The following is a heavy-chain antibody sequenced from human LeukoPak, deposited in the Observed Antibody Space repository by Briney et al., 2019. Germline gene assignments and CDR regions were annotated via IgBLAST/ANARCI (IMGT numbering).Heavy chain of an antibody. J-gene: IGHJ5*02. D-gene: IGHD2-2*01. V-gene: IGHV1-69*13. CDR1: GGTFSSYA. Sequence: SVKVSCKASGGTFSSYAISWVRQAPGQGLEWMGGIISIFGTANYAQKFQGRVTITADESTSTAYMELSSLRSEDTAVYYCATLVPAARWFDPWGQGTLVTASS. CDR3: ATLVPAARWFDP. CDR2: IISIFGTA.